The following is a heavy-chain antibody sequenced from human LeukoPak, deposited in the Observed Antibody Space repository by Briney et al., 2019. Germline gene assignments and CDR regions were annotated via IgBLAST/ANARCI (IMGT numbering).Heavy chain of an antibody. CDR3: ARRYCSSTSCYRQLEY. CDR2: ISAYNGNT. D-gene: IGHD2-2*01. CDR1: GYTFTSYG. V-gene: IGHV1-18*01. Sequence: GASVKVSCKASGYTFTSYGISWVRQAPGQGLEWMVWISAYNGNTNYAQKLQGRVTMTTDTSTSTAYMELRSLRSDDTAVYYCARRYCSSTSCYRQLEYWGQGTLVTVSS. J-gene: IGHJ4*02.